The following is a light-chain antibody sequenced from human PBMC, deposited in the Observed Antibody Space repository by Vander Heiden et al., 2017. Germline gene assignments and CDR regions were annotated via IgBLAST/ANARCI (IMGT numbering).Light chain of an antibody. J-gene: IGKJ4*01. CDR3: QQYYSYPRLT. CDR2: ATS. CDR1: RGSSNC. V-gene: IGKV1-8*01. Sequence: AIRMTQAPSSFSASAGDKVAITCGARRGSSNCLARYQQKPGKAPKLLFYATSTLQSGVPSRFTVSGSGTDFTLTISCLQSEDFATYYCQQYYSYPRLTFGGGTKVEIK.